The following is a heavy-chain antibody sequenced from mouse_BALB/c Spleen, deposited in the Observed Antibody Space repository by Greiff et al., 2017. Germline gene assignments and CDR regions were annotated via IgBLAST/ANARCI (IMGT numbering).Heavy chain of an antibody. J-gene: IGHJ4*01. D-gene: IGHD3-3*01. CDR3: ARGGGPYYYAMDY. Sequence: VQGVESGPGLVAPSQSLSITCTVSGFSLTSYGVHWVRQPPGKGLEWLGVIWAGGSTNYNSALMSRLSISKDNSKSQVFLKMNSLQTDDTAMYYCARGGGPYYYAMDYWGQGTSVTVSS. V-gene: IGHV2-9*02. CDR1: GFSLTSYG. CDR2: IWAGGST.